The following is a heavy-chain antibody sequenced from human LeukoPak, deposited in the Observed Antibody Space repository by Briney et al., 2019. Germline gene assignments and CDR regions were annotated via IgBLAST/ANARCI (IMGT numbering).Heavy chain of an antibody. CDR3: ARLRQLGNDAFDI. Sequence: KSGASLQICCKGAGSSFTSYWIGWGRPLPGEGLEWMGISYPGDSDTRYSPSFQGQVTISADKSISTAYLQWSSLKASDTAMYYCARLRQLGNDAFDIWGQGTMVNVSS. CDR2: SYPGDSDT. D-gene: IGHD6-6*01. V-gene: IGHV5-51*01. J-gene: IGHJ3*02. CDR1: GSSFTSYW.